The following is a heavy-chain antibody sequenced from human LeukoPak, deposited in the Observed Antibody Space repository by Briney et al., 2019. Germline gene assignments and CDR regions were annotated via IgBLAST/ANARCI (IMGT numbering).Heavy chain of an antibody. CDR2: INPNSGGT. D-gene: IGHD6-13*01. V-gene: IGHV1-2*02. CDR3: ARGFSSWYLSPYYLEY. CDR1: GYTFTGYY. J-gene: IGHJ4*02. Sequence: ASVKVSCKASGYTFTGYYTHWVRQVPGQALEWMGWINPNSGGTNYAQKFQGRVTMTRDTSITTAYMELSRLRSDDTAVYYCARGFSSWYLSPYYLEYCGQGTPVTVSS.